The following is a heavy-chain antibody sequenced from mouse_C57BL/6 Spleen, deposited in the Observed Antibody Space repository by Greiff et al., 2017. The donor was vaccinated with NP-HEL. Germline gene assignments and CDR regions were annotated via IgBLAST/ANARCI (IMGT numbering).Heavy chain of an antibody. V-gene: IGHV3-6*01. CDR1: GYSITSGYY. D-gene: IGHD1-1*01. CDR2: ISYDGSN. CDR3: ARDPGYGSSYCWYFDV. Sequence: EVKLEESGPGLVKPSQSLSLTCSVTGYSITSGYYWNWIRQFPGNKLEWMGYISYDGSNNYNPSLKNRISITRDTSKNQFFLKLNSVTTEDTATYYCARDPGYGSSYCWYFDVWGTGTTVTVSS. J-gene: IGHJ1*03.